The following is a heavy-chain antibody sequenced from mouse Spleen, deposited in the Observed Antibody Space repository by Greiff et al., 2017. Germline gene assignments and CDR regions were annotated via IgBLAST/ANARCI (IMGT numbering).Heavy chain of an antibody. V-gene: IGHV7-3*01. J-gene: IGHJ2*01. CDR1: GFTFTDYY. CDR3: ARYYDGSYDY. D-gene: IGHD1-1*01. CDR2: IRNKANGYTT. Sequence: EVQGVESGGGLVQPGGSLSLSCAASGFTFTDYYMSWVRQPPGKALEWLGFIRNKANGYTTEYSASVKGRFSISRDNSQSILYLQMNALRAEDGATYYCARYYDGSYDYWGQGTTLTVSS.